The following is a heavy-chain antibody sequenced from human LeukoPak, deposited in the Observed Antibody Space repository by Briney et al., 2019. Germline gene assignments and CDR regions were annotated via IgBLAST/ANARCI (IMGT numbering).Heavy chain of an antibody. V-gene: IGHV4-59*01. CDR3: ARAGDSGSGRFREDYYYYGMDV. Sequence: SETLSLTCTVSGGSISSNYWSWIRQPPGKGLEWIGYIYYSGSTNYNPSLKSRVTISVDTSKNQFSLKLSSVTAADTAVYYCARAGDSGSGRFREDYYYYGMDVWGQGTTVTVSS. D-gene: IGHD3-10*01. CDR2: IYYSGST. J-gene: IGHJ6*02. CDR1: GGSISSNY.